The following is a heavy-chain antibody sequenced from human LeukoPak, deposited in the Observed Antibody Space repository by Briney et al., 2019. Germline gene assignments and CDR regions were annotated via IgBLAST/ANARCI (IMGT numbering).Heavy chain of an antibody. Sequence: GGSLRLSCAASGFTFSSYAMHWVCQAPGKGLEWVAVISYDGSNKYYADSVKGRFTISRDNSKNTLYLQMNSLRAEDTAVYYCARDRPYYDILTGIYYYDGMDVWGQGTTVTVSS. CDR2: ISYDGSNK. CDR1: GFTFSSYA. CDR3: ARDRPYYDILTGIYYYDGMDV. V-gene: IGHV3-30-3*01. J-gene: IGHJ6*02. D-gene: IGHD3-9*01.